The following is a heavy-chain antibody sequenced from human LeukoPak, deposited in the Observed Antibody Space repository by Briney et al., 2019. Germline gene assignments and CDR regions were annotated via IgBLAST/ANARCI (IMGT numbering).Heavy chain of an antibody. J-gene: IGHJ2*01. CDR3: ARDAPWYCSSTSCPVYWYFDL. V-gene: IGHV4-4*07. Sequence: SETLSLTCTVSGGSISSYYWSWIRQPAGQGLEWIGRIYTSGSTNYNPSLKSRVTMSVDTSKNQFSLKLSSVTAADTAVYYCARDAPWYCSSTSCPVYWYFDLWGRGTLVTVSS. D-gene: IGHD2-2*01. CDR2: IYTSGST. CDR1: GGSISSYY.